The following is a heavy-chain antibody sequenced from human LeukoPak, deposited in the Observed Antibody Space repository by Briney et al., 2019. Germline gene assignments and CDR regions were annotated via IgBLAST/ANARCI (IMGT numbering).Heavy chain of an antibody. CDR1: GFTFSSYW. Sequence: GSLRLSCAASGFTFSSYWMSWVRQAPGKGLEWIGYIYYSGSTNYNPSLKSRVTISVDTSKNQFSLKLSSVTAADTAVYYCARHQSVAARPDYFDYWGQGTLVTVSS. D-gene: IGHD6-6*01. CDR2: IYYSGST. V-gene: IGHV4-59*08. J-gene: IGHJ4*02. CDR3: ARHQSVAARPDYFDY.